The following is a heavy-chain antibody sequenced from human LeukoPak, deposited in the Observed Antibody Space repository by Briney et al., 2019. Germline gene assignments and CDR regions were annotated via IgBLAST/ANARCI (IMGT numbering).Heavy chain of an antibody. V-gene: IGHV3-48*02. J-gene: IGHJ5*02. CDR3: ARGGSSWYRGENWFDP. CDR1: GFTFSSYS. D-gene: IGHD6-13*01. CDR2: ISSSSSTI. Sequence: GGSLRLSCAASGFTFSSYSRNWVRQAPGKGLEWVSYISSSSSTIYYADSVKGRFTISRDNAKNSLYLQMNSLRDEDTAVYYCARGGSSWYRGENWFDPWGQGTLVTVSS.